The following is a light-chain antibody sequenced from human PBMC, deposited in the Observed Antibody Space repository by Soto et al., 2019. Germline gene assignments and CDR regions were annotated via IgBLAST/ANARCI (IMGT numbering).Light chain of an antibody. V-gene: IGLV2-14*01. Sequence: QSALTQPASVSGSPGQSITISCTGTSSDVGSYNYVSWYQQHPGKAPKLMIYEVSNRPSGVSNRFSGSKSGYTASLTISGLQAEDEADYYCSSYASTSTYVFGTWTKVTVL. CDR2: EVS. CDR1: SSDVGSYNY. CDR3: SSYASTSTYV. J-gene: IGLJ1*01.